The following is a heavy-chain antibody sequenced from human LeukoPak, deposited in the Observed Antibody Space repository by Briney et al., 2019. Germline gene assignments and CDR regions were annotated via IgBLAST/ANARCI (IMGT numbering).Heavy chain of an antibody. V-gene: IGHV3-53*01. Sequence: GGSLRLSCAASGFTVNNYYMTWVRQAPGKGLECVSILYSGGMTYYADSVKGRFTISTDTSKNTVNLQMNSLRAEDTAIYYCARMFGGNYYGYYFDYWGQESMLTVSS. J-gene: IGHJ4*02. CDR1: GFTVNNYY. D-gene: IGHD1-26*01. CDR3: ARMFGGNYYGYYFDY. CDR2: LYSGGMT.